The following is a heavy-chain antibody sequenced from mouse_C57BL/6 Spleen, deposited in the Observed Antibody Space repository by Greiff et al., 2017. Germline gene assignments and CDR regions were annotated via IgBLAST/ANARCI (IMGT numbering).Heavy chain of an antibody. Sequence: VQLQQSGAELVRPGASVKLSCTASGFNIKDDYMHWVKQRPEQGLEWIGWIDPENGDTEYASKFQGKATITADTSSNTAYLQLSSLTSEDTAVYYCTTLYDYDSSWCAYWGKGTLVTVSA. V-gene: IGHV14-4*01. D-gene: IGHD2-4*01. CDR1: GFNIKDDY. CDR2: IDPENGDT. CDR3: TTLYDYDSSWCAY. J-gene: IGHJ3*01.